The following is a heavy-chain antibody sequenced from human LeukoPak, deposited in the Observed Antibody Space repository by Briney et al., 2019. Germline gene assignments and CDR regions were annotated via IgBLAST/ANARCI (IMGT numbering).Heavy chain of an antibody. CDR1: GASISSGSYY. Sequence: SETLSLTCTVSGASISSGSYYWSWIRQPAGKGLEWIGRIYTSGNTNYNPSLKSRLTISIDRSKCQFSLKLTSVTAADTAVYYCARMYRDPKSGWFDPWGQGTLVTVSS. J-gene: IGHJ5*02. CDR3: ARMYRDPKSGWFDP. CDR2: IYTSGNT. V-gene: IGHV4-61*02. D-gene: IGHD1-26*01.